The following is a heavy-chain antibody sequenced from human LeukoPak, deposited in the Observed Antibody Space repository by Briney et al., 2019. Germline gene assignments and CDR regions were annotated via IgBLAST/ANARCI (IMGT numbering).Heavy chain of an antibody. CDR1: GYTFSSYG. Sequence: ASVKVSCKASGYTFSSYGISWVRQAPGQGLEWMGWISVYNGNTNYAQKVQGRVTMTTDTSTSTAYTDLRSLRSDDTAVYYCARGSPPRRNYDSRGYYSYYFDYWGQGTLVTVSS. J-gene: IGHJ4*02. CDR3: ARGSPPRRNYDSRGYYSYYFDY. CDR2: ISVYNGNT. V-gene: IGHV1-18*01. D-gene: IGHD3-22*01.